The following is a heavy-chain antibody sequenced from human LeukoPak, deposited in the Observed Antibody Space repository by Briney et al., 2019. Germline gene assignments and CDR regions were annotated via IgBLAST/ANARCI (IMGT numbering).Heavy chain of an antibody. CDR3: ARHVALGTTNYYDY. D-gene: IGHD1-1*01. CDR1: SGSISNNPYY. CDR2: IHYSGNT. V-gene: IGHV4-39*02. Sequence: SETLSLTCTVSSGSISNNPYYWGWIRQPPGKGLEWIVIIHYSGNTYYNPSLKSRVTISVDTSKNHFSLKWSSLTAADTAVYYCARHVALGTTNYYDYWGQGILVTVSS. J-gene: IGHJ4*02.